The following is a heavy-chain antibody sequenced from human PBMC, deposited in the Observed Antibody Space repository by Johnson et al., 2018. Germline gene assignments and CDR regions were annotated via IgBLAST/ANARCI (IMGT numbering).Heavy chain of an antibody. D-gene: IGHD1-26*01. V-gene: IGHV3-23*04. J-gene: IGHJ4*02. CDR3: AKRSSGELLRVLDY. CDR1: GFTFSSYG. CDR2: MSGSGGIT. Sequence: VQLVQSGGGVVQPGRSLRLSCAASGFTFSSYGMHWVRPAPGKGLEWVSAMSGSGGITNYAGSVKGRFTISRDNSKNTLYLQMNSLRAEDTALYYCAKRSSGELLRVLDYWGQGTLVTVSS.